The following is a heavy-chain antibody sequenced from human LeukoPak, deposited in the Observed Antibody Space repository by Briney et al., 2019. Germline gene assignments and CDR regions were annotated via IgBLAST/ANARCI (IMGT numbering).Heavy chain of an antibody. CDR3: AIDRHSGSFYGYFDY. V-gene: IGHV3-30-3*01. J-gene: IGHJ4*02. CDR1: GFFFRSYA. Sequence: PGRSPRLPLAAPGFFFRSYAMHWVRQAPGQGEEWGGVIGYDGTSKHYTDSVKGRFTTSRDDSKNTLYLQMNSLRAEDTAVYYCAIDRHSGSFYGYFDYWGQGTLVTVSS. D-gene: IGHD1-26*01. CDR2: IGYDGTSK.